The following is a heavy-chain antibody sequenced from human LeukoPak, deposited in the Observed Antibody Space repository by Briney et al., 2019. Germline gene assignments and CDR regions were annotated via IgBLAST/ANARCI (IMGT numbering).Heavy chain of an antibody. Sequence: SETLSLTCTVSGGSISNYYWGWIRQPPGKGLEYIGYIYYTGSTSYNPSLKSRVTISVDTSKNQFSLKLSSVTAADTAVYYCARSIRGIVVVVAATKGGFDYWGQGTLVTVSS. D-gene: IGHD2-15*01. V-gene: IGHV4-59*12. CDR3: ARSIRGIVVVVAATKGGFDY. CDR2: IYYTGST. CDR1: GGSISNYY. J-gene: IGHJ4*02.